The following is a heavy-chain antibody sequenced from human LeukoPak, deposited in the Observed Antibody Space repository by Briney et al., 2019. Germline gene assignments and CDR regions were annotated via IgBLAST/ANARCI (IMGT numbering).Heavy chain of an antibody. J-gene: IGHJ3*02. CDR3: ARDHSSSWLDAFDI. V-gene: IGHV3-20*04. CDR1: GFTFDDYG. D-gene: IGHD6-13*01. Sequence: GGSLRLSCAASGFTFDDYGMSWVRQAPGKGLEWVYGINWNGGSTGYADSVKGRFTISRDNAKNSLYLQMNSLRAEDTALYYCARDHSSSWLDAFDIWGQGTMVTVSS. CDR2: INWNGGST.